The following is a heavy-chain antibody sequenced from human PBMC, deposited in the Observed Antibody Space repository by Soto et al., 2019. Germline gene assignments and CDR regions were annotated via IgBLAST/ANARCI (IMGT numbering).Heavy chain of an antibody. CDR1: GFTFSSYG. V-gene: IGHV3-33*01. D-gene: IGHD1-26*01. Sequence: QVQLVESGGGVVQPGRSLRLSCAASGFTFSSYGMHWVRQAPAKGLEWVAVIWYDGSNKYYADSVKGRFTISRDNSKNTLYLQMNSLRAEDTAVYYCARDLHSGGYYAFDYWGQGTLVTVSS. CDR2: IWYDGSNK. J-gene: IGHJ4*02. CDR3: ARDLHSGGYYAFDY.